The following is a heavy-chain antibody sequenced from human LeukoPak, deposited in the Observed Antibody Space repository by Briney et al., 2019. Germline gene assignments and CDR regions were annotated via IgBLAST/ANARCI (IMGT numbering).Heavy chain of an antibody. V-gene: IGHV1-58*01. CDR2: IVVGSGNT. CDR1: GFTFTSSA. D-gene: IGHD4-23*01. Sequence: SVKVSCKASGFTFTSSAAQWVRQARGQRLEWIGWIVVGSGNTNYAQKFQERVTITRDMSTSTVYMELSSPRSEDTAVYYCAAEGRPTVVTFRKGAVDLWGQGTMVTVSS. CDR3: AAEGRPTVVTFRKGAVDL. J-gene: IGHJ3*01.